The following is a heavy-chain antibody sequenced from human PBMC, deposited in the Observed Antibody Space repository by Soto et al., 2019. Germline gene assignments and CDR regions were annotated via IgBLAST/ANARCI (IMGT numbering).Heavy chain of an antibody. V-gene: IGHV1-18*01. J-gene: IGHJ6*02. Sequence: QVQLVQSGAEVKKPGASVKVSCKASGYTFTSYGISWVRQAPGQGLEWMGWISAYNGNTNYAQKLQGRVTMTTDTSTSTAYMELRSLRSDDTAVYYCAGDDLGGSSSWYQYYGMDVWGQGTTVTVSS. CDR1: GYTFTSYG. D-gene: IGHD6-13*01. CDR3: AGDDLGGSSSWYQYYGMDV. CDR2: ISAYNGNT.